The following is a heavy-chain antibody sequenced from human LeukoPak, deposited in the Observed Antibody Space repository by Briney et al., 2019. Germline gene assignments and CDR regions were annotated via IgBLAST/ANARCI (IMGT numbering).Heavy chain of an antibody. CDR2: IRYDGSNK. Sequence: GGSLRLPCAASGFTFSSYGMHWVRQAPGKGLEWVAFIRYDGSNKYYADSVKGRFTISRDNSKNTLYLQMNSLRAEDTAVYYCAKNLEGYSYGCYFDYWGQGTLVTVSS. V-gene: IGHV3-30*02. CDR3: AKNLEGYSYGCYFDY. D-gene: IGHD5-18*01. J-gene: IGHJ4*02. CDR1: GFTFSSYG.